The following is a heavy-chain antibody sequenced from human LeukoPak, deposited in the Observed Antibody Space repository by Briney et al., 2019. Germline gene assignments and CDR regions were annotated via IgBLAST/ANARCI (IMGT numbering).Heavy chain of an antibody. CDR2: INHSGST. CDR1: DGSFSGYY. J-gene: IGHJ5*02. D-gene: IGHD6-13*01. CDR3: ARRGYSSSWYRGYNWFDP. V-gene: IGHV4-34*01. Sequence: SETLSLTCAVYDGSFSGYYWSWIRQPPGKGLEWIGEINHSGSTNYNPSLKSRVTISVDTSKNQFSLKLSSVTAADTAVYYCARRGYSSSWYRGYNWFDPWGQGTLVTVSS.